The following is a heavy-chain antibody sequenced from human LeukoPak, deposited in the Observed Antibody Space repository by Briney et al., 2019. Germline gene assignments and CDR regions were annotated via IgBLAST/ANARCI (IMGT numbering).Heavy chain of an antibody. Sequence: SQTLSLTCVISVDSVSTNSAAWNWIRQSPSRGLEWLGRTYYRSKWYSDYAVSVKSRITINADTSKNQFSLQLNSVTPEDTAVYYCAREGLIGWALDYWGQGTLVTVSS. CDR2: TYYRSKWYS. D-gene: IGHD3-22*01. V-gene: IGHV6-1*01. CDR3: AREGLIGWALDY. CDR1: VDSVSTNSAA. J-gene: IGHJ4*02.